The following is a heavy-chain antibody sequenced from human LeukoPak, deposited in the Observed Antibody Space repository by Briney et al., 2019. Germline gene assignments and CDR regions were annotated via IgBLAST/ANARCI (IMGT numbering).Heavy chain of an antibody. V-gene: IGHV3-33*01. D-gene: IGHD4-23*01. CDR1: GFSFSNFG. CDR2: IYYDGTNR. J-gene: IGHJ4*02. Sequence: AGGSLRLSCTASGFSFSNFGMHWVRQAPGKGLEWVTLIYYDGTNRYYADSVKGRFTVSRDNSNNTVYLQMNSLRVEDTAVYYCARQTTVATGFWAQGTLVTVSS. CDR3: ARQTTVATGF.